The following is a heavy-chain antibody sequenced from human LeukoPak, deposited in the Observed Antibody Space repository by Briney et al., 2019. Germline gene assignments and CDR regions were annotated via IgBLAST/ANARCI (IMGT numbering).Heavy chain of an antibody. CDR2: ISWNSGSI. Sequence: GGSLRLSCAASGFTFDDYAMHWIRQAPGKGLEWVSGISWNSGSIGYADSVKGRFTISRDNAKNSLYLQMNSLRAEDTALYYCAKATPYYFDYWGQGTLVTVSS. CDR3: AKATPYYFDY. J-gene: IGHJ4*02. CDR1: GFTFDDYA. V-gene: IGHV3-9*01.